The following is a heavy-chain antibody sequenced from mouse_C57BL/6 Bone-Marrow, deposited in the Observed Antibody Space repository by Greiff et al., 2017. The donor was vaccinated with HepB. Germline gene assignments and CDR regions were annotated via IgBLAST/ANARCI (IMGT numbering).Heavy chain of an antibody. CDR3: TRRLHDSTAYFDV. Sequence: QVQLKQSGAELVRPGASVTLSCKASGYTFTDYEMHWVKQTPVHGLEWIGAIDPETGGTAYNQKFKGKAILTADKSSSTAYMELRSLTSEDSAVYYCTRRLHDSTAYFDVWGTGTTVTVSS. D-gene: IGHD2-4*01. J-gene: IGHJ1*03. CDR2: IDPETGGT. CDR1: GYTFTDYE. V-gene: IGHV1-15*01.